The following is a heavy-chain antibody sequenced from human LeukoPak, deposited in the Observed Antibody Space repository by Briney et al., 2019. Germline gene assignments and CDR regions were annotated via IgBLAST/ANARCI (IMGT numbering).Heavy chain of an antibody. D-gene: IGHD6-6*01. CDR3: ARRSRSSSSALFDY. J-gene: IGHJ4*02. CDR2: INHSGST. Sequence: PSETLSLTCAVYGGSFSGYYWSWIRQPPGKRLEWIGEINHSGSTNYNPSLKSRVTISVDTSKNQFSLKLSSVTAADTAVYYCARRSRSSSSALFDYWGQGTLVTVSS. V-gene: IGHV4-34*01. CDR1: GGSFSGYY.